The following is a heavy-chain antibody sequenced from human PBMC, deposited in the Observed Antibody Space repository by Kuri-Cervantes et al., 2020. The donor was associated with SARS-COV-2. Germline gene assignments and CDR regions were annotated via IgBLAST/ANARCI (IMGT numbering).Heavy chain of an antibody. J-gene: IGHJ5*02. Sequence: GGSLRLSCAASGFTFSNAWMSWVRQAPGKGLEWVAQTSFDGTKKYYAESVKGRFIISRDNSVSTVYLQMNSLRAEDTAMYYCARGHISSRGDWFDPWGQGTLVTVSS. CDR3: ARGHISSRGDWFDP. CDR1: GFTFSNAW. V-gene: IGHV3-30-3*01. D-gene: IGHD2-2*01. CDR2: TSFDGTKK.